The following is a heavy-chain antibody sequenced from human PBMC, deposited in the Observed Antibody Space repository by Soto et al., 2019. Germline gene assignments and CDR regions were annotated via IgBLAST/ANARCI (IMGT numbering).Heavy chain of an antibody. CDR3: ASPPRLLWFGEYYYYYGMDV. D-gene: IGHD3-10*01. CDR2: IYSGGST. V-gene: IGHV3-53*01. CDR1: GFTVSSNY. J-gene: IGHJ6*02. Sequence: EVQLVESGGGLIQPGGSLRLSCAASGFTVSSNYMSWVRQAPGKGLEWVSVIYSGGSTYYADSVKGRFTISRDNSKNTLYLQMNSLRAEDTAVYYCASPPRLLWFGEYYYYYGMDVWGQGTTVTVSS.